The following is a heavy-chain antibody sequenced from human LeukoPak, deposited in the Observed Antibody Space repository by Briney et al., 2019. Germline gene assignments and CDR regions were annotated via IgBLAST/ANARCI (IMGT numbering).Heavy chain of an antibody. CDR3: ARDYQYYDSRFRYFDY. D-gene: IGHD3-22*01. V-gene: IGHV3-48*04. J-gene: IGHJ4*02. CDR2: ISSSSSTI. CDR1: GFTFSSYS. Sequence: PGGSLRLSCAASGFTFSSYSMNWVRQAPGKGLEWVSYISSSSSTIYYADSVKGRFTISRDNAKNSLYLQMNSLRAEDTAVYYCARDYQYYDSRFRYFDYWGQGTLVTVSS.